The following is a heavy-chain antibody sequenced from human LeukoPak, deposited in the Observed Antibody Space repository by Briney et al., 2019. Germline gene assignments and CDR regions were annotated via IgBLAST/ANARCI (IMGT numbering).Heavy chain of an antibody. CDR3: ARSKDYDFWSGYRNWFDP. D-gene: IGHD3-3*01. CDR2: IIPIFGTA. CDR1: GGTFSSYA. Sequence: GASVKVSCKASGGTFSSYAISWVRQAPGQGLEWMGGIIPIFGTANYAQKFQGRVTITADESTRTAYMELSSLRSEDTAVYYCARSKDYDFWSGYRNWFDPWGQGTLVTVSS. V-gene: IGHV1-69*13. J-gene: IGHJ5*02.